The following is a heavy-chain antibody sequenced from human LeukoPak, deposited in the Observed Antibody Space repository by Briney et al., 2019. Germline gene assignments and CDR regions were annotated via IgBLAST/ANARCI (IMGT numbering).Heavy chain of an antibody. D-gene: IGHD3-10*01. CDR3: ARVRGRRYYYGSGSYFLTPYYYYYGMDV. CDR2: ISHSGST. Sequence: SETLSLTCAVYGGSFSGCYWSWIRQPPGKGLEWIGDISHSGSTNYNPSLKSRVTISEDTSKNQFSLKLSSVTAADTAVYYCARVRGRRYYYGSGSYFLTPYYYYYGMDVWGQGTTVTVSS. J-gene: IGHJ6*02. V-gene: IGHV4-34*01. CDR1: GGSFSGCY.